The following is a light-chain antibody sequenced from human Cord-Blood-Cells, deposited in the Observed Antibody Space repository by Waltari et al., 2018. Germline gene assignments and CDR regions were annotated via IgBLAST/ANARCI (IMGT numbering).Light chain of an antibody. V-gene: IGLV3-19*01. CDR3: NSRDSSGNHYV. CDR1: SLRSYY. CDR2: GKN. J-gene: IGLJ1*01. Sequence: SSELTQDPAVSAALGQTVRITCQGDSLRSYYASWYQQKPGQAPVLVIYGKNNRPSGIPDRFSDSSSGNTASLTITGAQAEDEADYYCNSRDSSGNHYVFGTGTKVTVL.